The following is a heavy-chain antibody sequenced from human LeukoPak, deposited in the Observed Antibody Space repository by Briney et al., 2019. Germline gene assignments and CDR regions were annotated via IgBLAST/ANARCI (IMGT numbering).Heavy chain of an antibody. D-gene: IGHD5-24*01. V-gene: IGHV3-21*01. CDR3: ARGGMATSLRHWFDP. J-gene: IGHJ5*02. Sequence: GGSLRLSCAASGFTFSSYSMNGGRQAPGKGLEWVSSISSSSSYIYYADSVKGRFTISRDNDKNSLYLQMNSLRAEDTAVYYCARGGMATSLRHWFDPWGQGTLVTVSS. CDR2: ISSSSSYI. CDR1: GFTFSSYS.